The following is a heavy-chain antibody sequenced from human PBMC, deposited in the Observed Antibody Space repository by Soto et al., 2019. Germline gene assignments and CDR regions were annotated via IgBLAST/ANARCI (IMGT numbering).Heavy chain of an antibody. CDR1: GFSFTGYY. CDR3: AKDLTRQLAYWLDP. J-gene: IGHJ5*02. D-gene: IGHD6-6*01. CDR2: INAHSGGT. Sequence: ASVKVSCKASGFSFTGYYIHWLRQVPGQGLEWMGWINAHSGGTEYAQKFQGRVTLTRDTSIATAYLTLTSLTSDDTALYYCAKDLTRQLAYWLDPWGQGTQVTSPQ. V-gene: IGHV1-2*02.